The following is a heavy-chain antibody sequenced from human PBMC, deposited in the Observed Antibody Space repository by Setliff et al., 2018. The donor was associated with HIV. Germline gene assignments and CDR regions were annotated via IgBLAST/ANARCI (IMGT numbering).Heavy chain of an antibody. V-gene: IGHV3-49*03. CDR3: TRGMRPMVKRVPFDY. Sequence: LSLTCAVYGGSLSGYYWSWFRQAPGKGLEWVGFIRSRPFGGTTEYAASVKGRFTISRDDSKSIAYLQMNSLKSADAAVYYCTRGMRPMVKRVPFDYWGQGTLVTVSS. CDR1: GGSLSGYY. J-gene: IGHJ4*02. D-gene: IGHD2-15*01. CDR2: IRSRPFGGTT.